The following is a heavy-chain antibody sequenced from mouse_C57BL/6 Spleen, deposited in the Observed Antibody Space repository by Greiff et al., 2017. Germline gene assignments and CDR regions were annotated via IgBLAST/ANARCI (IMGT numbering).Heavy chain of an antibody. CDR3: ARSGLYGNFFFDY. Sequence: VQLQQSGPELVKPGASVKISCKASGYSFTGYYMNWVKQSPEKSLEWIGEINPSTGGTTYNQKFKAKATLTVDKSSSTAYMQLKSLTSEDSAVYYCARSGLYGNFFFDYWGQGTTLTVSS. D-gene: IGHD2-1*01. CDR1: GYSFTGYY. J-gene: IGHJ2*01. V-gene: IGHV1-42*01. CDR2: INPSTGGT.